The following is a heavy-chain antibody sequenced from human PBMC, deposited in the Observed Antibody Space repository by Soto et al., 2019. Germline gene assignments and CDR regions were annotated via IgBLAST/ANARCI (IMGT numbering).Heavy chain of an antibody. CDR2: ISGSGGST. J-gene: IGHJ4*02. Sequence: EVQLLESGGGLVQPGGSLRLSCAASGFTFSSYAMSWVHQAPGKGLEWVSAISGSGGSTYYADSVKGRFTISRDNSKNTLYLQMNSLRAEDTAVYYCAKPYMITFGGVIVPFDYWGQGTLVTVSS. V-gene: IGHV3-23*01. CDR3: AKPYMITFGGVIVPFDY. CDR1: GFTFSSYA. D-gene: IGHD3-16*02.